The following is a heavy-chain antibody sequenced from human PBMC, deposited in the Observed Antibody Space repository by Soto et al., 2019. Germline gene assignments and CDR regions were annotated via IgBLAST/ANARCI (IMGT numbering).Heavy chain of an antibody. V-gene: IGHV3-49*04. CDR2: IRSKAYGGTT. D-gene: IGHD6-13*01. J-gene: IGHJ6*02. Sequence: PGGSLRLSCTASGFTFGDYAMSWVRQAPGKGLEWVGFIRSKAYGGTTEYAASVKGRFTISRDDSKSIAYLQMNSPKTEDTAVYYCTRDSSSWYDDPDYYYGMDVWGQGTTVTVSS. CDR1: GFTFGDYA. CDR3: TRDSSSWYDDPDYYYGMDV.